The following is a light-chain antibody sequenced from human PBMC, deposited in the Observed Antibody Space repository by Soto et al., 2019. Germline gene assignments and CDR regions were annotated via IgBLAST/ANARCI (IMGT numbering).Light chain of an antibody. CDR3: QSYDSSNHEV. CDR1: SGSIASNY. Sequence: NFMLTQPHSVSESPGKTVTISCTRSSGSIASNYVQGYQQRPGSAPTTVIYEDNQRPSGVPDRFSGSIDSSSNSASLTISGLKTEDEADYYCQSYDSSNHEVFGGGTKLTV. V-gene: IGLV6-57*03. J-gene: IGLJ3*02. CDR2: EDN.